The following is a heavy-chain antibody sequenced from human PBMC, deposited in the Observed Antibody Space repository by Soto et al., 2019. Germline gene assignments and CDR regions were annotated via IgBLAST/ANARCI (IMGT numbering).Heavy chain of an antibody. D-gene: IGHD6-6*01. V-gene: IGHV3-33*01. CDR1: GFTFSSYG. CDR3: ARDGSAAPTLHYYYYMDV. CDR2: IWYDGSNK. Sequence: QVQLVESEGGVVQPGRSLRLSCAASGFTFSSYGMHWVRQAPGKGLEWVAVIWYDGSNKYYADSVKGRFTISRDNSKNTLYLQMNSLRAEDTAVYYCARDGSAAPTLHYYYYMDVWGKGTTVTVSS. J-gene: IGHJ6*03.